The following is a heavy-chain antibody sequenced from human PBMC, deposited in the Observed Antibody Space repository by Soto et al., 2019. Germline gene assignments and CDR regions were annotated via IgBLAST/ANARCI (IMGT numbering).Heavy chain of an antibody. D-gene: IGHD5-12*01. CDR2: ISYDGSNK. CDR1: GFTFSSYA. J-gene: IGHJ6*02. CDR3: ARARVDSSPYLDV. V-gene: IGHV3-30-3*01. Sequence: QVQLVESGGGVVQPGRSLRLSCAASGFTFSSYAMHWVRQAPGKGLEWVAVISYDGSNKYYADSVKGRFTISRDNSKNTLYLQMNSLRAEDTAVYYCARARVDSSPYLDVWGQGTTVTVSS.